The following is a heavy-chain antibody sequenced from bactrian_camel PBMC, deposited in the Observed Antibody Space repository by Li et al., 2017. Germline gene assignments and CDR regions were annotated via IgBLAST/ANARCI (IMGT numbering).Heavy chain of an antibody. V-gene: IGHV3S1*01. CDR2: ICAGTRIT. D-gene: IGHD2*01. CDR3: AKMRAGYEWWILRNALDA. CDR1: GFTFSSYW. Sequence: VQLVESGGGLVQAGGPLRLSCAASGFTFSSYWTHWFRQAPGKEREGVAAICAGTRITYYGDSVKGRFTIGEDAAKNTLYLQLNSLETEDTAMYYCAKMRAGYEWWILRNALDAWGQGTQVTVS. J-gene: IGHJ3*01.